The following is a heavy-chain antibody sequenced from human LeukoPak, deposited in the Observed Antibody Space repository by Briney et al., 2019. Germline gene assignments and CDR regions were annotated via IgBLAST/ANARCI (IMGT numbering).Heavy chain of an antibody. CDR2: INNDGSDT. CDR3: ARDGGGSSGYYWGLGY. Sequence: GGSLRLSCAASGFTFSTYTIHWVRQVPGKGLMWVSRINNDGSDTTYADSVKGRFTISRDNAKDTLYLQMNSLRAEDTAVYYCARDGGGSSGYYWGLGYWGQGTLVTVSS. D-gene: IGHD3-22*01. V-gene: IGHV3-74*01. J-gene: IGHJ4*02. CDR1: GFTFSTYT.